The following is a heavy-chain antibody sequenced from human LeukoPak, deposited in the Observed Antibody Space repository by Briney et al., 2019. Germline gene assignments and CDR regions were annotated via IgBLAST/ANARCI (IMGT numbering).Heavy chain of an antibody. CDR3: AREGTWELFSPYYFDY. CDR2: INPSGGST. CDR1: GYTFTSYY. Sequence: ASVKASCKASGYTFTSYYMHWVRQAPGQGLEWMGIINPSGGSTSYAQKFQGRVTMTRDTSTSTVYMELSSLRSEDTAVYYCAREGTWELFSPYYFDYWGQGTLVTVSS. D-gene: IGHD1-26*01. J-gene: IGHJ4*02. V-gene: IGHV1-46*01.